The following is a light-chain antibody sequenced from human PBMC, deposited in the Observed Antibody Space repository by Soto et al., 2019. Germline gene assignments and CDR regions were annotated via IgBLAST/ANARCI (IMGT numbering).Light chain of an antibody. CDR1: QSVSSY. CDR2: EAS. V-gene: IGKV3-11*01. Sequence: EIVLTQSPDTLSLSPGERATLSCRASQSVSSYLAWYQQKPGQAPRLLIYEASKRATGIPARFSGSGSGTDFTLTISSLEPEDFAVYYCQQRSNFLTFGGGTKVDIK. J-gene: IGKJ4*01. CDR3: QQRSNFLT.